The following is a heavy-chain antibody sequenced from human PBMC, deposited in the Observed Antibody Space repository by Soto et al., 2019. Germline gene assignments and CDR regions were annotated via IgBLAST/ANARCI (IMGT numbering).Heavy chain of an antibody. J-gene: IGHJ4*02. CDR1: GGSISNSNW. V-gene: IGHV4-4*02. CDR2: IFHSGST. CDR3: AHRPIVGAAI. Sequence: QVQLQESGPGLVKPSGTLSLTCAVFGGSISNSNWWTWVRQPPGKGLDWIGEIFHSGSTNYNSSLVGLVTISVDKANNQFSLKLSSVTAADTAVYYCAHRPIVGAAIWGQGTLVTVSS. D-gene: IGHD1-26*01.